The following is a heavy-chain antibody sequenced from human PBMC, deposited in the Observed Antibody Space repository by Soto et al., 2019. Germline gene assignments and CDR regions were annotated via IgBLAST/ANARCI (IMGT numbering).Heavy chain of an antibody. CDR1: GFTFSRYA. V-gene: IGHV3-23*01. CDR3: SNSILLRLLEWLFY. D-gene: IGHD3-3*01. Sequence: GGSLRLSCAASGFTFSRYAVSWVRQAPGKGLEWVSAISGSGGRTYYADSVKGRFTISRDNSKNTLYLQMNSLRAEDTAVYYCSNSILLRLLEWLFYWGQGTVVTVSS. J-gene: IGHJ4*02. CDR2: ISGSGGRT.